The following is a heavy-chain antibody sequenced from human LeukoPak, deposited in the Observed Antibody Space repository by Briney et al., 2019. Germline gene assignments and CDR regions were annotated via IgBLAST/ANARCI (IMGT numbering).Heavy chain of an antibody. CDR2: IRYDGSNE. V-gene: IGHV3-30*02. Sequence: GGSLRLSCAVSGFIFSNYGIHWVRQAPGKGLEWVAFIRYDGSNEYYADSVKGRFTISRDNSKNTLYMQMHSLRTEDTAVYYCAKDADRGWSYFDYWGQGTLVTVSS. D-gene: IGHD6-19*01. CDR3: AKDADRGWSYFDY. J-gene: IGHJ4*02. CDR1: GFIFSNYG.